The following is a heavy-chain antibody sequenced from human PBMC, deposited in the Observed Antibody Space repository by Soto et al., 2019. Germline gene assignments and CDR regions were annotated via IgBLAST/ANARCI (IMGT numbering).Heavy chain of an antibody. CDR3: ASSPYRTHYFDY. V-gene: IGHV4-61*01. Sequence: SETLSLTCTASGGSVSSGNYYWSWIRQPPGEGLEWIGYIYYSGSTNYNPSLKSRVTISVDTSKNQFSLKLSSVTAADTAVYYCASSPYRTHYFDYWGQGTLVTVSS. J-gene: IGHJ4*02. CDR2: IYYSGST. CDR1: GGSVSSGNYY.